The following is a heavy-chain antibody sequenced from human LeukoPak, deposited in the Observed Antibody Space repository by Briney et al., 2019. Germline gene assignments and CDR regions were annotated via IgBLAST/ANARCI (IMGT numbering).Heavy chain of an antibody. J-gene: IGHJ4*02. Sequence: ASVKVSCKASGYTFTSYGISWVRQAPGQGLEWMGWISAYNGNTNYAQKLQGRVTMTTDTSTSTAYMELRSLRSDDTAVYYCARDDRRTYDSSGYEVYYFDYWGQGTLVTVSS. CDR2: ISAYNGNT. CDR3: ARDDRRTYDSSGYEVYYFDY. V-gene: IGHV1-18*01. CDR1: GYTFTSYG. D-gene: IGHD3-22*01.